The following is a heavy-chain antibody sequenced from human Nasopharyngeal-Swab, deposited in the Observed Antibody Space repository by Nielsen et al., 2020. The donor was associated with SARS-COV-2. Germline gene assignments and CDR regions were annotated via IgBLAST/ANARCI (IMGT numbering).Heavy chain of an antibody. CDR1: GGSISSGGYY. D-gene: IGHD5-24*01. V-gene: IGHV4-31*03. J-gene: IGHJ4*02. CDR3: ASLRRDGYNDLDY. Sequence: SETLSLTCTVSGGSISSGGYYWSWIRQHPGKGLEWIGYIYYSGSTYYNPSLKSRVTISVDTSKNQFSLKLSSVTAADTAVYYCASLRRDGYNDLDYWDQGTLVTVSS. CDR2: IYYSGST.